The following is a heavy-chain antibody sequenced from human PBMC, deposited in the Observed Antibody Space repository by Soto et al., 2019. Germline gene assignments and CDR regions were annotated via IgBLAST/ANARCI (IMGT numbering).Heavy chain of an antibody. CDR1: GFTFSSYS. CDR3: ARDEILGTDSQNEY. Sequence: EVQLVESGGGLVKPGGSLRLSCAASGFTFSSYSMNWVRQAPGKGLEWVSSISSSSSYIYYADSVKGRFTISRDNAKNSLYLQMNSLRAEDTAVYYCARDEILGTDSQNEYWGQGTLVTVSS. V-gene: IGHV3-21*01. D-gene: IGHD2-15*01. CDR2: ISSSSSYI. J-gene: IGHJ4*02.